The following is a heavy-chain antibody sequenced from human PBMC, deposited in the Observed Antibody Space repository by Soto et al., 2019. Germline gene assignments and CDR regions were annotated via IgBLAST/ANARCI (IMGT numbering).Heavy chain of an antibody. CDR2: ISHSGTT. V-gene: IGHV4-38-2*01. CDR3: ARGLEYYDFWSGYSDY. D-gene: IGHD3-3*01. Sequence: SETLSLTCAVSGYPIKREYYWGWIRQPPGKGLEWIGSISHSGTTYYHPSLKSRVTISLDTSKNQFSLKLSSLTAADTAVYYCARGLEYYDFWSGYSDYWGQGTLVTVSS. J-gene: IGHJ4*02. CDR1: GYPIKREYY.